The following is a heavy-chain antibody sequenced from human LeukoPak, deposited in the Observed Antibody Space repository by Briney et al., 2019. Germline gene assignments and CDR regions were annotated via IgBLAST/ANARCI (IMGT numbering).Heavy chain of an antibody. CDR1: GGSISSSSYY. J-gene: IGHJ4*02. Sequence: SETLSLTCTVSGGSISSSSYYWGWIRQPPGKGLEWIGSIYYSGSTYYNPSLKSRVTISVDTSKNQFSLKLSSVTAADTAVYYCARRPRTRSGWYPFDYWGQGTLVTVSS. CDR3: ARRPRTRSGWYPFDY. CDR2: IYYSGST. D-gene: IGHD6-19*01. V-gene: IGHV4-39*01.